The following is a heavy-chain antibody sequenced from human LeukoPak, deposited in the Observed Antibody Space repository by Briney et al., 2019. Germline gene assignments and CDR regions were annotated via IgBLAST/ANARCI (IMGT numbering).Heavy chain of an antibody. J-gene: IGHJ4*02. D-gene: IGHD4-11*01. Sequence: GGSLRLSCAASGFTFDDYAMHWVRHAPGKGLEWVSGISWNSGSIGYADSVKGRFTISRDNSKNTLYLQMNSLRAEDTAVYYCARDYRADYWGQGTLVTVSS. V-gene: IGHV3-9*01. CDR1: GFTFDDYA. CDR3: ARDYRADY. CDR2: ISWNSGSI.